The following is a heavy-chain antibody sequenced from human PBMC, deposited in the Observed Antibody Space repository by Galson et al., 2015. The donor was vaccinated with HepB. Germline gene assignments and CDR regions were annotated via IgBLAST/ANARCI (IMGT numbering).Heavy chain of an antibody. V-gene: IGHV1-3*01. D-gene: IGHD6-19*01. CDR3: ARDLAVARAYYYYGMDV. CDR2: INAGNGNT. Sequence: SVKVSCKASGYTFTSYAMHWVRQAPGQRLEWMGWINAGNGNTKYSQKFQGRVTITRDTSASTAYMELSSLRSEDTAVYYCARDLAVARAYYYYGMDVWGQGTTVTVSS. J-gene: IGHJ6*02. CDR1: GYTFTSYA.